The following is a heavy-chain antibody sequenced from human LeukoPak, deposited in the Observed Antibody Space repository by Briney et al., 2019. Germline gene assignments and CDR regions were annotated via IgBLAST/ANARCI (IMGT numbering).Heavy chain of an antibody. D-gene: IGHD6-19*01. CDR1: GYSFTNYW. CDR3: ARDSPYSSGWRDAFDI. J-gene: IGHJ3*02. V-gene: IGHV5-51*01. CDR2: IYPGDSDT. Sequence: GESLKISCKGSGYSFTNYWIGWVRQMPRKGLEWMGIIYPGDSDTRYSPSFQGQVTISADKSISTAYLQWSSLKASDTAMYYCARDSPYSSGWRDAFDIWGQGTMVTVSS.